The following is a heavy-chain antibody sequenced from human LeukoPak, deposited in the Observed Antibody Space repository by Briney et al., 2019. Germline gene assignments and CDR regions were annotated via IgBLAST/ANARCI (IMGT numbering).Heavy chain of an antibody. V-gene: IGHV4-38-2*01. CDR1: SYSISGGYY. Sequence: SETLSLTCAVSSYSISGGYYWAWIRQPPGKGLEWIGTIYHSGSTYYNPSLKSRVTMSVDTSKNQFSLRLSSVTAADTALYYCARHPDYWGQGTLVTVSS. CDR2: IYHSGST. J-gene: IGHJ4*02. CDR3: ARHPDY.